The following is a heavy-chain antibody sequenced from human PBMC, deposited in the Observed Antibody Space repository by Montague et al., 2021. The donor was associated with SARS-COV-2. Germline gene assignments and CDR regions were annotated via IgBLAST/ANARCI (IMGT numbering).Heavy chain of an antibody. CDR2: IYYSGST. Sequence: SETLSLTCTVSGGSISSYYWSWIRQPPGKGLERIGYIYYSGSTNYNPSLKVGVPIPVDTSKNQFSLKLSSLTAADTAVYYGARRGLCYCSSTSCQNAFDIWGQGTMVTVSS. D-gene: IGHD2-2*01. CDR3: ARRGLCYCSSTSCQNAFDI. V-gene: IGHV4-59*08. CDR1: GGSISSYY. J-gene: IGHJ3*02.